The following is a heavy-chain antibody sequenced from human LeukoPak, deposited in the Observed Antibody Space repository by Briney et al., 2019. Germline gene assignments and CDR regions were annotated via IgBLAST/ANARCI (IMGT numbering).Heavy chain of an antibody. J-gene: IGHJ4*02. CDR1: RFTFSSSA. D-gene: IGHD5-24*01. CDR3: GKGGPQFFDY. V-gene: IGHV3-23*01. CDR2: ISGSGGST. Sequence: PGGSLRLSCAASRFTFSSSAMSWVRQAPGKGLEWVSTISGSGGSTYSTDSVKGRFTISRDNSKSTLYLQMNSLRVEDTAIYYCGKGGPQFFDYWGQGTLVTVSS.